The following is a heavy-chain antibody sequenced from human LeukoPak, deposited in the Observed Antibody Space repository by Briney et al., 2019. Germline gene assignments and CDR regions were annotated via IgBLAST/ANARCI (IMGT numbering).Heavy chain of an antibody. CDR1: GFTLRSYW. D-gene: IGHD1-14*01. Sequence: GGSLRLSCAASGFTLRSYWMTWVRQAPGKGLEWVANIKQDGSEIHYVDSVKGRFTISRDNPKNTLYLQMNSLRAEDTAVYYCARHGITKYGVDVWGQGTTVTVSS. J-gene: IGHJ6*02. CDR2: IKQDGSEI. V-gene: IGHV3-7*03. CDR3: ARHGITKYGVDV.